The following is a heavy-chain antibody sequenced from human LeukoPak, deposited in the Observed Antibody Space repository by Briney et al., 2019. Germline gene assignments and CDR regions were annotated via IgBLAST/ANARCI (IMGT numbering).Heavy chain of an antibody. D-gene: IGHD3-10*01. CDR3: ARFITISYYFDY. J-gene: IGHJ4*02. Sequence: PSETLSLTCAVSGGSISSGGYSWSWLRQPPGKGLEWIGYIYHSGSTYYNPSLKSRVTISVDRSKNQFSLKLSSVTAADTAVYYCARFITISYYFDYWGQGTLVTVSS. CDR1: GGSISSGGYS. V-gene: IGHV4-30-2*01. CDR2: IYHSGST.